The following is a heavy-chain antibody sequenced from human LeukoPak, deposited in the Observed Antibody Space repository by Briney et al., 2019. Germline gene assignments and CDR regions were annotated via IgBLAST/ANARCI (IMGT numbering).Heavy chain of an antibody. Sequence: GGSLRLSCAASGFTFSSYAMHWVRQAPGKGLEWVSGISWNSGSIGYADSVKGRFTISRDNAKNSPYLQMNSLRAEDTALYYCAKARSWYYFDYWGQGTLVTVSS. V-gene: IGHV3-9*01. CDR3: AKARSWYYFDY. CDR2: ISWNSGSI. CDR1: GFTFSSYA. D-gene: IGHD6-13*01. J-gene: IGHJ4*02.